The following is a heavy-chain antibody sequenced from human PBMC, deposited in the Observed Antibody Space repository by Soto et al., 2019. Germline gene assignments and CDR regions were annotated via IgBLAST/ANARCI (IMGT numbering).Heavy chain of an antibody. CDR1: GGSFSGYY. CDR2: INHSGST. J-gene: IGHJ5*02. V-gene: IGHV4-34*01. D-gene: IGHD3-10*01. CDR3: ARGALTYYYGSGSYNRRRNKWFDP. Sequence: PSETLSLTCAVYGGSFSGYYWSWIRQPPGKGLEWIGEINHSGSTNYNPSLKSRVTISVDTSKNQFSLKLSSVTAADTAVYYCARGALTYYYGSGSYNRRRNKWFDPWGQGTLVTVSS.